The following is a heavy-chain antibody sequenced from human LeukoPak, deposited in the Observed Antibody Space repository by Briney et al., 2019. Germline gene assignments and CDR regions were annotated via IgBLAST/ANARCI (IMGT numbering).Heavy chain of an antibody. CDR3: ARGYDFWSGYLETPEYNWFDP. V-gene: IGHV4-4*07. CDR2: IYTSGST. Sequence: SETLSLTCTVSGGSISSYYWSWIRQPAGKGLEWIGRIYTSGSTNYNPSLKSRVTMSVDTSKNQFSLKLSSVTAADTAVYYCARGYDFWSGYLETPEYNWFDPWGQGTLVTVSS. CDR1: GGSISSYY. J-gene: IGHJ5*02. D-gene: IGHD3-3*01.